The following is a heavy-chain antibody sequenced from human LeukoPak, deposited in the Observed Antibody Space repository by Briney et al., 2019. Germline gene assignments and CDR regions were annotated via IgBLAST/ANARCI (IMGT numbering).Heavy chain of an antibody. CDR3: ARDLGVVVAADYFDY. Sequence: ASVKVSCKASGYTFTSYGISWVRQAPGQGLEWMGWISAYNGNTYYAQKLQGRVTMTTDTSTSTAYMELRSLRSDDTAVYYCARDLGVVVAADYFDYWGQGTLVTVSS. J-gene: IGHJ4*02. CDR1: GYTFTSYG. CDR2: ISAYNGNT. D-gene: IGHD2-15*01. V-gene: IGHV1-18*04.